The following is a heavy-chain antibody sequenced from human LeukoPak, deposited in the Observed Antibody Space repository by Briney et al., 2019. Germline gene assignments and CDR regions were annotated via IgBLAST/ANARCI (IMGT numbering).Heavy chain of an antibody. CDR3: ARPNYYDSSGLDY. D-gene: IGHD3-22*01. J-gene: IGHJ4*02. CDR2: IYPGDSDT. Sequence: GESLKISCKGSGYSFTKSWIGWVRQMPGKGLEWMGIIYPGDSDTRYSPSFQGQVTISADKSITTAYLHWSSLKASDTAMYYCARPNYYDSSGLDYWGQGTLVTVSS. V-gene: IGHV5-51*01. CDR1: GYSFTKSW.